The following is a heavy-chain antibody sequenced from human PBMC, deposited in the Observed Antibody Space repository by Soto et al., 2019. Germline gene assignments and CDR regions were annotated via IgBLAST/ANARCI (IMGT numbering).Heavy chain of an antibody. CDR1: GGSISSYY. V-gene: IGHV4-59*01. CDR3: ARDTGAVAGYFDY. CDR2: IYYSGST. J-gene: IGHJ4*02. Sequence: PSETLSLTCTVSGGSISSYYWSWIRQPPGKGLEWIGYIYYSGSTNYNPSLKSRVTISVDTSKNQFSLKLSSVTTADTAVYYCARDTGAVAGYFDYWGQGTLVTVS. D-gene: IGHD6-19*01.